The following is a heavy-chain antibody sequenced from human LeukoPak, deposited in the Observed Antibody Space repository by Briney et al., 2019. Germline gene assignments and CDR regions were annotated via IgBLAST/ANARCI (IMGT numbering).Heavy chain of an antibody. Sequence: ASVKVSCKASGYTFTSYDINWVRQATGQGLEWMGWMNPNSGNTGYAQKFQGRVTITADESTSTAYMELSSLRSEDTAVYYCASIAARRPYYFGYWGQGTLVTVSS. CDR2: MNPNSGNT. CDR1: GYTFTSYD. D-gene: IGHD6-6*01. CDR3: ASIAARRPYYFGY. J-gene: IGHJ4*02. V-gene: IGHV1-8*01.